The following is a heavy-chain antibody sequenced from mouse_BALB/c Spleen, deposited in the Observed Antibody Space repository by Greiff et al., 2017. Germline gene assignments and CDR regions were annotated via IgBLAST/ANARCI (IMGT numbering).Heavy chain of an antibody. D-gene: IGHD1-1*01. V-gene: IGHV5-6*02. CDR1: GFTFSSYG. Sequence: DVKLVESGGDLVKPGGSLKLSCAASGFTFSSYGMSWVRQTPDKRLEWVATISSGGSYTYYPDSVKGRFTISRDNAKNTLYLQMSSLKSEDTAMYYCARQNFFYGSSYDYAMDYWGQGTSVTVSS. CDR3: ARQNFFYGSSYDYAMDY. J-gene: IGHJ4*01. CDR2: ISSGGSYT.